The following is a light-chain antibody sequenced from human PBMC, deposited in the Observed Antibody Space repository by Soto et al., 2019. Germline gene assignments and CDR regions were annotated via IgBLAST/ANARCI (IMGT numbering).Light chain of an antibody. CDR3: QSYDGTNVV. CDR1: SGSIASNY. V-gene: IGLV6-57*02. J-gene: IGLJ2*01. Sequence: NFMLAQPHSVSESPGKTVTISCTGRSGSIASNYVHWYQQRPGSAPTTVSSEDDQRPSGVPDRFFGSIASSSNSASLTISGLRAEDEADYYCQSYDGTNVVFGGGTKVTVL. CDR2: EDD.